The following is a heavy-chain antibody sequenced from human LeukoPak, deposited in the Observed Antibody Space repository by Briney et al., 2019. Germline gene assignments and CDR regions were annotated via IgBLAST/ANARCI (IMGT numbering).Heavy chain of an antibody. CDR2: IYTSGST. CDR3: ARQQKYSSGWYGNYYYYYMDV. Sequence: SETLSLTCTVSGGSISSGSYYWSRIRQPAGKGLEWIGRIYTSGSTNYNPSLKSRVTISVDTSKNQFSLKLSSVTAADTAVYYCARQQKYSSGWYGNYYYYYMDVWGKGTTVTISS. V-gene: IGHV4-61*02. CDR1: GGSISSGSYY. J-gene: IGHJ6*03. D-gene: IGHD6-19*01.